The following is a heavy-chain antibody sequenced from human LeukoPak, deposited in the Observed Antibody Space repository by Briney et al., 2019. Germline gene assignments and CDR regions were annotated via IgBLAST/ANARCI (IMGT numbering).Heavy chain of an antibody. V-gene: IGHV3-48*03. Sequence: PGGSLILSCAASGFSFSSFEMNWVRQAPGKGLEWVSYISSSGSTIYYADSVKGRFTISRDNAKNSLYLQMNSLRAEDTAVYYCARAMMTTAGGVFDYWGQGTLVTVSS. CDR1: GFSFSSFE. CDR2: ISSSGSTI. D-gene: IGHD6-13*01. CDR3: ARAMMTTAGGVFDY. J-gene: IGHJ4*02.